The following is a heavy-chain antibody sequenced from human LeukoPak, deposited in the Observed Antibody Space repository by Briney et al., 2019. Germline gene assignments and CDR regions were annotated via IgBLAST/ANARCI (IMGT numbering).Heavy chain of an antibody. CDR1: GFRFSSYG. Sequence: GGSLRLSCAASGFRFSSYGMHWVRQAPGKGLDWVAYIRYDGINEYYADSVKGRFTISRDLSKNALFLQMNSLRPEDTAVYYCSKDRGVFGVAYSLDYWGQGTLVTVSS. J-gene: IGHJ4*02. CDR2: IRYDGINE. CDR3: SKDRGVFGVAYSLDY. D-gene: IGHD3-3*01. V-gene: IGHV3-30*02.